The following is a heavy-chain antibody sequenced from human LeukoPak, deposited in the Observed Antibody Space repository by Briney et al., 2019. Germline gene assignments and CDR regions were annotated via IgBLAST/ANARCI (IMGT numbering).Heavy chain of an antibody. V-gene: IGHV3-23*01. Sequence: PGGSLRLSCAASGFTFSSYAMSWVRQAPGKGLEWVSAISGSGGSTYYADSVKGRFTIPRDNSKNTLNLQMNSLRAEDTAVYYCAKGRVGSSGGYYYYYYMDVWGKGTTVTVSS. J-gene: IGHJ6*03. CDR2: ISGSGGST. D-gene: IGHD2-15*01. CDR3: AKGRVGSSGGYYYYYYMDV. CDR1: GFTFSSYA.